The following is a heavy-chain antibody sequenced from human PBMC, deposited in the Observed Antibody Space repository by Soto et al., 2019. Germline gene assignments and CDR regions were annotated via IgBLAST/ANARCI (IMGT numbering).Heavy chain of an antibody. V-gene: IGHV4-30-4*01. J-gene: IGHJ3*02. CDR2: IYFIGNT. D-gene: IGHD3-3*01. Sequence: QVQLQESGPGLVTPSRTLSLTCTVSGGSISSGDYSWNWIRQPPGKGLEWIGNIYFIGNTYFNPSLKSRITMSXXPXKXXHFSLRLSSVTAADTAVYYCARGKGLDWFRDVFDIWGQGTMVTLSS. CDR3: ARGKGLDWFRDVFDI. CDR1: GGSISSGDYS.